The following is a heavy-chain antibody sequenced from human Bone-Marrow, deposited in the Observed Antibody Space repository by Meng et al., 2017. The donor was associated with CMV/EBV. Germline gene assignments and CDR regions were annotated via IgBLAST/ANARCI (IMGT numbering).Heavy chain of an antibody. CDR1: GVAFSSYL. J-gene: IGHJ5*02. V-gene: IGHV3-74*01. CDR3: ARVIAARPS. Sequence: LSCAAPGVAFSSYLMDGVRQAPGKGLVWVSRINSDGSSTSYADSVKGRFTISRDNAKNTLYLQMNSLRAEDTAVYYCARVIAARPSWGQGTLVTVSS. CDR2: INSDGSST. D-gene: IGHD6-13*01.